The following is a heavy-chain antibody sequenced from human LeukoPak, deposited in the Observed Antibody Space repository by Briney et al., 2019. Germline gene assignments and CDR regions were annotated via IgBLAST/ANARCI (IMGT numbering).Heavy chain of an antibody. CDR1: GFTFSSYG. D-gene: IGHD2-21*02. J-gene: IGHJ4*02. Sequence: GGSLRLSCAASGFTFSSYGMHWVRQAPGKGLEWVAVISYDGSNKYYADSVKGRFTISRDNSKNTLYLQMNSLRAEDTAVYYCAKEVASTISAYCGGDCYPLHFDYWGQGTLVTVSS. CDR3: AKEVASTISAYCGGDCYPLHFDY. V-gene: IGHV3-30*18. CDR2: ISYDGSNK.